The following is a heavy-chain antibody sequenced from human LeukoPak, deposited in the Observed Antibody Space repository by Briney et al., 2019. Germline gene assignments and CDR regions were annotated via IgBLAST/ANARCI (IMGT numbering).Heavy chain of an antibody. D-gene: IGHD6-6*01. J-gene: IGHJ4*02. V-gene: IGHV1-46*01. CDR1: GYTFTSYS. CDR3: ARDGHMASALYYFDY. CDR2: INPSGGST. Sequence: ASVKVSCKASGYTFTSYSMHWVRQAPGQGLEWMGIINPSGGSTTYAQKFQGRVTMTRDTSTSTVYMELSSLRSEDTAVYYCARDGHMASALYYFDYWGQGTLVTVSP.